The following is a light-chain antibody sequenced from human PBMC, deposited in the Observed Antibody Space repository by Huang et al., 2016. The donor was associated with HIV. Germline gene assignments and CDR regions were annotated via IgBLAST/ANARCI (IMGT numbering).Light chain of an antibody. Sequence: IVMTQTPATLPVSPGGRDTLSCRASQSVSTNFAWYQQKPGQTPRLIIYGSTTRATGVPARFSGSGSGTDFTLTINSLQSEDFGIYYCQQYNNWHLTFGGGTKV. V-gene: IGKV3-15*01. CDR2: GST. CDR1: QSVSTN. CDR3: QQYNNWHLT. J-gene: IGKJ4*01.